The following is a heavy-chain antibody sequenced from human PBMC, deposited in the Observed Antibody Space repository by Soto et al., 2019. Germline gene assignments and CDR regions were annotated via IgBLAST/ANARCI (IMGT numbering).Heavy chain of an antibody. J-gene: IGHJ3*01. Sequence: QVQLVQSGAEVKKPGASVKVSCKASGYTFTSYSTHWVRQAPGQGLEWMGIINPSGGRTNYAQKCQGRVTMTRDTSTSTVYMELSSLRSEDTAMYYCAREWELGSFDVWGQGTMVTVSS. CDR1: GYTFTSYS. CDR2: INPSGGRT. CDR3: AREWELGSFDV. V-gene: IGHV1-46*01. D-gene: IGHD1-26*01.